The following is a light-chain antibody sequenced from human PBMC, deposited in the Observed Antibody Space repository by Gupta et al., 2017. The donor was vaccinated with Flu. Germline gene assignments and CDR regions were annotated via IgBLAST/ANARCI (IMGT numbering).Light chain of an antibody. CDR3: AAWDDSLKGPI. CDR1: RSNIGSNS. V-gene: IGLV1-44*01. J-gene: IGLJ2*01. Sequence: QSVLTQAPSASGTPGQRVTISCSGSRSNIGSNSVNWYQQLPGTAPKVLIYSNNQRPSGVPDRIFASKSGTSASLAISGLQSEDEADYYCAAWDDSLKGPIFGGGTKLTVL. CDR2: SNN.